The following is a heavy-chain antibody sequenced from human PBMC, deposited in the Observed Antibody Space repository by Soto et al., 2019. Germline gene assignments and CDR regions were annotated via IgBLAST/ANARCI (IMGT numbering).Heavy chain of an antibody. D-gene: IGHD2-2*01. Sequence: QVQLVESGGGVVQPGRSLRLSCAASGFTFSSYGMHWVRQAPGKGLEWVAVISYDGSNKYYADSVKGRFTISRDNSKNTLYLQMNSLRAEDTAVYYCAKDIKSWASHGIVVVPAAPGYWGQGTLVTVSS. V-gene: IGHV3-30*18. CDR2: ISYDGSNK. CDR1: GFTFSSYG. J-gene: IGHJ4*02. CDR3: AKDIKSWASHGIVVVPAAPGY.